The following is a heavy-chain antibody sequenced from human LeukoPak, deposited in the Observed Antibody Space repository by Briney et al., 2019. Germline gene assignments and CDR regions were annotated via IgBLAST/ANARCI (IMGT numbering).Heavy chain of an antibody. CDR2: INHSGST. V-gene: IGHV4-39*07. CDR1: GGYISSTTYY. CDR3: ARRNYGSGSPVGY. J-gene: IGHJ4*02. Sequence: SETLSLTCIISGGYISSTTYYWGWIRQPPGKGLEWIGEINHSGSTNYNPSLKSRVTISVDTSKNQFSLKLSSVTAADTAVYYCARRNYGSGSPVGYRGQGTLVTVSS. D-gene: IGHD3-10*01.